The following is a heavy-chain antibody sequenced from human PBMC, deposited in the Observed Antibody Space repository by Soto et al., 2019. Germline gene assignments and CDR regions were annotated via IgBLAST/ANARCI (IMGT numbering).Heavy chain of an antibody. Sequence: SSETLSLTCTVSGGSISSGGYYWSWIRQHPGKGLEWVGYIYYSGSTYYNPSLKSRVTISVDTSKNQFSLKLSSVTAADTAVYYCARGRIHLWYPFAYWGQGTLVTVSS. CDR1: GGSISSGGYY. V-gene: IGHV4-31*03. J-gene: IGHJ4*02. D-gene: IGHD5-18*01. CDR3: ARGRIHLWYPFAY. CDR2: IYYSGST.